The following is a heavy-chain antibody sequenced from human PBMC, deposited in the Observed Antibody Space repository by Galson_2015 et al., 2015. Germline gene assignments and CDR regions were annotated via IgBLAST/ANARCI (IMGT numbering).Heavy chain of an antibody. CDR1: GFTFSSYW. CDR3: AKDRWGSYGSGSYYSFDY. CDR2: IEEDGSEK. J-gene: IGHJ4*02. V-gene: IGHV3-7*01. Sequence: SLRLSCAASGFTFSSYWMSWVRQALGKGLEWVANIEEDGSEKYYVDSVKGRFTISRDNARNSLYLQMTSLRVEDTAVYYCAKDRWGSYGSGSYYSFDYWGQGTLVTVSS. D-gene: IGHD3-10*01.